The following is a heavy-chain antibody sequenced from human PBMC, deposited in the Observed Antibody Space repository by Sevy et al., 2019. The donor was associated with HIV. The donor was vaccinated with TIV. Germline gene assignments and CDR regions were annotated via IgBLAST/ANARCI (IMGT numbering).Heavy chain of an antibody. CDR3: ASSVNSGWSGAFDI. V-gene: IGHV3-7*01. D-gene: IGHD6-19*01. CDR1: GFTFSNYW. CDR2: INEDRSEK. J-gene: IGHJ3*02. Sequence: GGSLRLSCAVSGFTFSNYWMSWVRQAPGKGLEWVANINEDRSEKYYVGSVTGGFTISKDNARNSLYLEMNNLRTEDTAVYYCASSVNSGWSGAFDIWGQGTMVTVSS.